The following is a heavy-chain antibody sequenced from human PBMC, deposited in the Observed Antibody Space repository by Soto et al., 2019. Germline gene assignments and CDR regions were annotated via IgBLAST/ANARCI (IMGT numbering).Heavy chain of an antibody. Sequence: ASVKVSCKASGYTFTSYGISWVRQAPGQGLEWMGWISAYNGNTNYAQKLQGRVTMTTDTSTSTAYMELRSLRSDDTAVYYCAFSETATFIAREQFDYWGQGTLVIVSS. D-gene: IGHD6-13*01. J-gene: IGHJ4*02. CDR2: ISAYNGNT. V-gene: IGHV1-18*01. CDR1: GYTFTSYG. CDR3: AFSETATFIAREQFDY.